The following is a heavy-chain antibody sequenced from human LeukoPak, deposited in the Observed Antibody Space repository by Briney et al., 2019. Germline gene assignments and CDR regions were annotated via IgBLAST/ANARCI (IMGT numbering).Heavy chain of an antibody. D-gene: IGHD5-18*01. CDR2: LGGSGTSA. J-gene: IGHJ4*01. CDR1: GFTFSASA. V-gene: IGHV3-23*01. Sequence: PGGSLRHSPAPPGFTFSASAIRGGPQAPGKGRGWVSALGGSGTSAYFAGCLKGRFTISRDNSKNTLYLQVNSLIAEDTGVYYCAKDDSAYSYASFDYWGQGTLVTVSS. CDR3: AKDDSAYSYASFDY.